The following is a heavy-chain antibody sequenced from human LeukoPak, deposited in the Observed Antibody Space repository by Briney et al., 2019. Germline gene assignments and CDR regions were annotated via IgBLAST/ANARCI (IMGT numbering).Heavy chain of an antibody. D-gene: IGHD5-18*01. CDR3: AKNVMVKRYIDY. Sequence: GGSLRLSYAASGFILNNHAMTWVRQAPGKGLQWISVISGSGRTIEYEDSVKGRFTISRDNSKNTVSLQMNNLRVEDTAIYYCAKNVMVKRYIDYWGQGTPVTVSS. CDR2: ISGSGRTI. CDR1: GFILNNHA. J-gene: IGHJ4*02. V-gene: IGHV3-23*01.